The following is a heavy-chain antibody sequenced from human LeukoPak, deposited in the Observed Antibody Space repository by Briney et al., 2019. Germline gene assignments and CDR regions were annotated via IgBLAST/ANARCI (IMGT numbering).Heavy chain of an antibody. CDR2: ISSSSSYI. D-gene: IGHD1-1*01. V-gene: IGHV3-21*01. Sequence: MSGGSLRLSCAASGFTFSSYSMNWVRQAPGKGLEWVSSISSSSSYIYYADSVKGRFTISRDNAKNSLYLQMNSLRAEDTAVYYCARDSLLSPATTAFRLRPYYCYYMDVWGKGTTVTVSS. J-gene: IGHJ6*03. CDR3: ARDSLLSPATTAFRLRPYYCYYMDV. CDR1: GFTFSSYS.